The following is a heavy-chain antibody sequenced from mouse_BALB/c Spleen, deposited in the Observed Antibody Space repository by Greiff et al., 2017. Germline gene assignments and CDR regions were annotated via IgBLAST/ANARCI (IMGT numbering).Heavy chain of an antibody. Sequence: EVKLVDSGGGLVQPGGSRKLSCAASGFTFSSFGMHWVRQAPEKGLEWVAYISSGSSTIYYADTVKGRFTISRDNPKNTLFLQMTSLRSEDTAMYYCAREDFAYWGQGTLVTVSA. CDR2: ISSGSSTI. V-gene: IGHV5-17*02. J-gene: IGHJ3*01. CDR3: AREDFAY. CDR1: GFTFSSFG.